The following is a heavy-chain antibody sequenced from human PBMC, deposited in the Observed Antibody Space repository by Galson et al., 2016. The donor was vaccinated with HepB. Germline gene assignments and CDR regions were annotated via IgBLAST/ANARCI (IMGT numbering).Heavy chain of an antibody. Sequence: SVKVSCKASGGSFSSYAVSWVRQAPGQGLEWVGGIIPMFGRPYYAQKLQGRVTITADESTSTAYMGLSRLGFEDTAVYYCASHTRGKYDSGRYELNYWGQGTLVIVSS. CDR2: IIPMFGRP. CDR3: ASHTRGKYDSGRYELNY. CDR1: GGSFSSYA. J-gene: IGHJ4*02. D-gene: IGHD3-10*01. V-gene: IGHV1-69*13.